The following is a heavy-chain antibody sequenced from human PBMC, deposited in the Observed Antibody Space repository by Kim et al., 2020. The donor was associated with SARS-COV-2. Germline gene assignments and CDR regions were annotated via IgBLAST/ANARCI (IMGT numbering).Heavy chain of an antibody. Sequence: ASVKVSCKASGYTFTSYGISWVRQAPGQGLEWMGWISAYNGNTNYAQKLQGRVTMTTDTSTSTAYMELRSLRSDDTAVYYCARTKRSSWHVLNYDQWLVHPFDYWGQGTLVTVSS. V-gene: IGHV1-18*04. J-gene: IGHJ4*02. D-gene: IGHD6-19*01. CDR3: ARTKRSSWHVLNYDQWLVHPFDY. CDR1: GYTFTSYG. CDR2: ISAYNGNT.